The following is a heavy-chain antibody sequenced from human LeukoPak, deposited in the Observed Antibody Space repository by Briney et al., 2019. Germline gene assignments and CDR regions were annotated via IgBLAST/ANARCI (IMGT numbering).Heavy chain of an antibody. CDR2: IYYSGST. V-gene: IGHV4-61*01. J-gene: IGHJ6*03. D-gene: IGHD3-22*01. CDR1: GGSINTDSYY. CDR3: ARSSEGRYYYDSSGFSYYYYYMDV. Sequence: SETLSLTCTVSGGSINTDSYYWSWIRQPPGKGLEWIGYIYYSGSTYYNPSLRSRVTISVDTSKNQFSLKLSSVTAADTAVYYCARSSEGRYYYDSSGFSYYYYYMDVWGKGTTVTISS.